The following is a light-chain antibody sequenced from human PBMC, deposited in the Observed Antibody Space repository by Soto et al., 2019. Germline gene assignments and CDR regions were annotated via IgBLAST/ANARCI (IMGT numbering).Light chain of an antibody. CDR3: SSYRSSSSYV. Sequence: QSALTQPASVSGSPGQSITISCTGTSSDVGSYNYVSWHQQHPGQVPKLMIYEVTHRASGIPDRFSASKSGNTASLTISGLQAGYEADYYCSSYRSSSSYVFGTGTKVTVL. CDR1: SSDVGSYNY. CDR2: EVT. J-gene: IGLJ1*01. V-gene: IGLV2-14*01.